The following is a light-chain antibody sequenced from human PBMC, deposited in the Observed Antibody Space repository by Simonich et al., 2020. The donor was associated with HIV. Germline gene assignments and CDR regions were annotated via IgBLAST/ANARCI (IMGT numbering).Light chain of an antibody. CDR1: QSLLHSDGKTY. CDR3: MQGLYIPLT. J-gene: IGKJ4*01. Sequence: DTVMTQTPLSLSVTPGQPASISCKSSQSLLHSDGKTYLHWYLQKAGQSPQLLIYEASSRFSGVPDRFSGRGSGTDFTLQISRVEAEDVGVYYCMQGLYIPLTFGGGTKVEIK. CDR2: EAS. V-gene: IGKV2-29*02.